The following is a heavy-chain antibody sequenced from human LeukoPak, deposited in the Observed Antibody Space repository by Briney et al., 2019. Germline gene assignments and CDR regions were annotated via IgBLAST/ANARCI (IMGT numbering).Heavy chain of an antibody. D-gene: IGHD5-12*01. CDR3: AMGLSGYVPFDY. CDR2: ISVSGAGT. Sequence: GGSLRLSCAASGFTFSIYAMTWVRQAPGKGLEWVSTISVSGAGTYYADSVKGRFTISRDTSKNTLYLQMNSLRVEDTAIYYCAMGLSGYVPFDYWGQGTLVTVSS. V-gene: IGHV3-23*01. J-gene: IGHJ4*02. CDR1: GFTFSIYA.